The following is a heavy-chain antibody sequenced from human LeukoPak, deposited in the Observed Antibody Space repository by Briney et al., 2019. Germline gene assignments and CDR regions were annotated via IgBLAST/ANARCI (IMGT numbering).Heavy chain of an antibody. D-gene: IGHD2-21*01. V-gene: IGHV3-48*01. CDR2: ISNNDNTI. CDR1: SFSTYN. Sequence: GGSLRLSCTFSFSTYNMNWVRQAPGQALEWISYISNNDNTIYYADSPKVRFTISRDTAKNKVHLQMNSLTVTDTAVYFFSIEPNSPFDYWGQGTLGT. CDR3: SIEPNSPFDY. J-gene: IGHJ4*02.